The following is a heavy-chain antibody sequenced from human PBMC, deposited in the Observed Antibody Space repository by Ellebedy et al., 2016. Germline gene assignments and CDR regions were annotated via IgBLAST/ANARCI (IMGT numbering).Heavy chain of an antibody. J-gene: IGHJ1*01. Sequence: GESLKISCKGSGYSFSTYWIGWVRQKPGKGLEWMGMIFPEDSDTRYSPSFEGQVTMSADKSIRTAYLQWSSLKASDTATYYCARHYCSGGSCSSNYFQHWGQGTLVAVSS. CDR3: ARHYCSGGSCSSNYFQH. D-gene: IGHD2-15*01. V-gene: IGHV5-51*01. CDR2: IFPEDSDT. CDR1: GYSFSTYW.